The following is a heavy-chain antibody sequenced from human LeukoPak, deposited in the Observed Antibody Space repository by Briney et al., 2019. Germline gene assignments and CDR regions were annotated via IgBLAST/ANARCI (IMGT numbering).Heavy chain of an antibody. J-gene: IGHJ6*02. Sequence: SETLSLTCTVSGGSISSYYWSWLRQPPGKGLEWIGYIYYSGSTNYNPFLKSRVTISVDTSKNQFSLKLSSVTAADTAVYYCARFTYYYDSSGYPTRPIYYYGMDVWGQGTTVTVSS. CDR2: IYYSGST. CDR3: ARFTYYYDSSGYPTRPIYYYGMDV. V-gene: IGHV4-59*08. CDR1: GGSISSYY. D-gene: IGHD3-22*01.